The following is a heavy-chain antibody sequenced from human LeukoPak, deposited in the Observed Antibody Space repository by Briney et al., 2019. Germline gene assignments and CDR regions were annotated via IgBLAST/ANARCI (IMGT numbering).Heavy chain of an antibody. D-gene: IGHD3-22*01. Sequence: SETLSLTCTVSGDSISSGGYFWSWVRQHPGKGLEWIGYISNSGSTSYNPSLKSRVNISVDTSKNQFSLKLSSVTAADTAVYFCARVRVSSGSHPWYFDYWGQGTLVTVSS. V-gene: IGHV4-61*08. J-gene: IGHJ4*02. CDR3: ARVRVSSGSHPWYFDY. CDR1: GDSISSGGYF. CDR2: ISNSGST.